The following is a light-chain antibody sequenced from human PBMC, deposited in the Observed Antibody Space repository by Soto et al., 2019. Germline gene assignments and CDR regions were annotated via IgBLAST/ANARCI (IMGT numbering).Light chain of an antibody. Sequence: DIQMTQSPSSVSASVGDGVTITCRASQDISSWLAWYQHKPGKAPSLLIYAASSLQSGVPSRFRGSGSGTDFALTIAGLESEDFATYYCQQANSFPLTFGGGTKVEIK. CDR3: QQANSFPLT. CDR2: AAS. V-gene: IGKV1D-12*01. J-gene: IGKJ4*01. CDR1: QDISSW.